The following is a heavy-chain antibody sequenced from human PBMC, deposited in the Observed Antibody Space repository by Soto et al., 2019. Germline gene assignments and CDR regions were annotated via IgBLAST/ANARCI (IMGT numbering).Heavy chain of an antibody. V-gene: IGHV3-30*18. Sequence: GGSLRLSCAASGFTFSSYGMHWVRQAPGKGLEWVAVISYDGSNKYYADSVKGRFTISRDNSKNTLYLQMNSLRAEDTAVYYCAKGQARYYGGSPFDYWGQGTLVTVSS. CDR3: AKGQARYYGGSPFDY. D-gene: IGHD4-17*01. J-gene: IGHJ4*02. CDR1: GFTFSSYG. CDR2: ISYDGSNK.